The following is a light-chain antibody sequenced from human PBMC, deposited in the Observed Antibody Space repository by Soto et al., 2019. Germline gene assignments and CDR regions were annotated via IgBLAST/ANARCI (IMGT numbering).Light chain of an antibody. V-gene: IGKV3-20*01. Sequence: EIVLTQSPGTLSLSPGERATLSCRASQSVSSSYLAWYQQKPGQAPRLLIYGASSRATGIPDRFSGSGSGTDFTLTISRLEPEDFAVYYCQQYGSSPGLTIGGGTKVEIK. CDR1: QSVSSSY. CDR2: GAS. J-gene: IGKJ4*01. CDR3: QQYGSSPGLT.